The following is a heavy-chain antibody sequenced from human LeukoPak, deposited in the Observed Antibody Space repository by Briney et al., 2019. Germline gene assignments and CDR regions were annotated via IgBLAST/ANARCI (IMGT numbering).Heavy chain of an antibody. V-gene: IGHV3-23*01. CDR1: GFTFSSYA. CDR3: AKGNVLLWFGEFDY. Sequence: GGSLRLSCAASGFTFSSYAMSWVRQAPGKGLEWVSAISGSGGSTYYADSVRGRFTISRDNSKNTLYLQMNSLRAEDTAVYYCAKGNVLLWFGEFDYWGQGTLVTVSS. D-gene: IGHD3-10*01. J-gene: IGHJ4*02. CDR2: ISGSGGST.